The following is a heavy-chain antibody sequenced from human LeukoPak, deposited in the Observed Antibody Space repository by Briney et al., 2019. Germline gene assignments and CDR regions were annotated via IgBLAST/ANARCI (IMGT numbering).Heavy chain of an antibody. CDR3: TRDLGYYYDSSGTSDAFDI. Sequence: PGRSLRLSCTASGFTFGDYAMSWVRQAPGKGLEWVGFIRSKAYGGTTEYAASVKGRFTISRDDSKSIAYLQMNSLKTEDTAVYYCTRDLGYYYDSSGTSDAFDIWGQGTRVTVSS. J-gene: IGHJ3*02. CDR2: IRSKAYGGTT. D-gene: IGHD3-22*01. V-gene: IGHV3-49*04. CDR1: GFTFGDYA.